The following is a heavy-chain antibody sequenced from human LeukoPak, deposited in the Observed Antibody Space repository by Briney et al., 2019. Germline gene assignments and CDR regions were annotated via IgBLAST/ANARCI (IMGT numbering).Heavy chain of an antibody. D-gene: IGHD2-15*01. Sequence: QPGRALRLSCAASGFTLDDYAMDGVRHAPGKGLEGVSGISWNSGSITYADSVKGRFTISRDNAKTSLYLQMNSLRAEDTALYYCAKDQDLVHYYGLDLWGQGTTVTVSS. CDR3: AKDQDLVHYYGLDL. V-gene: IGHV3-9*01. CDR1: GFTLDDYA. CDR2: ISWNSGSI. J-gene: IGHJ6*02.